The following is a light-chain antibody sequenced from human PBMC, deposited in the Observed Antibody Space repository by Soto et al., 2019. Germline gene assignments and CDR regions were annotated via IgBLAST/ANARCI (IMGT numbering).Light chain of an antibody. V-gene: IGKV1-8*01. J-gene: IGKJ1*01. CDR1: QGISSY. CDR2: AAS. CDR3: QQYYSYPRT. Sequence: AIRMTQSPSSLSASTGDRVTITCRASQGISSYLAWYQQRPGKAPKFLIYAASTLQSGVPSRFSGSGSGTDFTLTISCLQSEDFATYSCQQYYSYPRTFGQGTKVEIK.